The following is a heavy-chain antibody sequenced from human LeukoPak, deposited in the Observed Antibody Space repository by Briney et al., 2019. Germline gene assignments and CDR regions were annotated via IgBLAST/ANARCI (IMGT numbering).Heavy chain of an antibody. J-gene: IGHJ4*02. CDR1: GFTFSSYW. CDR2: IASDGSST. Sequence: GGSLRLSCAASGFTFSSYWMNWVRQAPGKGLVWVSRIASDGSSTTYADSVKGRFTISRDNSKNTLYLQMNSLRAEDTAVYYCARDAITFGGVIVIRVYYFDYWGQGTLVTVSS. V-gene: IGHV3-74*01. D-gene: IGHD3-16*02. CDR3: ARDAITFGGVIVIRVYYFDY.